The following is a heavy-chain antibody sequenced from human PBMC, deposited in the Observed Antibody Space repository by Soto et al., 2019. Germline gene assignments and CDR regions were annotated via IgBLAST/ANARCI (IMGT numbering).Heavy chain of an antibody. CDR2: IYPGDSDT. CDR3: ARVNYGSGSYGYYYGMDV. V-gene: IGHV5-51*01. Sequence: GESLKISCKGSGYSFTSYWIGWVRQMPGKGLEWMGIIYPGDSDTRYSPSFQGQVTISADKSISTAYLQWSSLKAPDTAMYYCARVNYGSGSYGYYYGMDVWGQGTTVTVSS. D-gene: IGHD3-10*01. J-gene: IGHJ6*02. CDR1: GYSFTSYW.